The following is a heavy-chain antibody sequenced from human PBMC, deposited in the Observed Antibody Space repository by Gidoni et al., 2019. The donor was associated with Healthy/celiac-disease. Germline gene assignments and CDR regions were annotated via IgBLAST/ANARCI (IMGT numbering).Heavy chain of an antibody. CDR3: ARGPRPFDY. Sequence: QVQLQQWVAGPLKPPQTLSLTCAADGGSVSGYYWRWIRQPPGKGLEWIGEINHSGSTNYNPSLKSRVTISVDTSKNQFSLKLSSVTAADTAVYYCARGPRPFDYWGQGTLVTLSS. CDR1: GGSVSGYY. CDR2: INHSGST. D-gene: IGHD6-6*01. V-gene: IGHV4-34*01. J-gene: IGHJ4*02.